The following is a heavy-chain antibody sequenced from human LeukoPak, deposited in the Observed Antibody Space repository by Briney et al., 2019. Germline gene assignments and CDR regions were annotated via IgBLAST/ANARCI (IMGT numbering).Heavy chain of an antibody. CDR2: MNQDGSEI. CDR1: GFTFSRYW. Sequence: PGGSLRLSCVGSGFTFSRYWLNWVRQAPGKGLEWVANMNQDGSEIYYLDSVKGRFTISRDNAKNSLYLQMNSLRAEDTAVYYCARVSKASGLPYYYYYYGMDVWGQGTTVTVSS. V-gene: IGHV3-7*01. D-gene: IGHD5-18*01. CDR3: ARVSKASGLPYYYYYYGMDV. J-gene: IGHJ6*02.